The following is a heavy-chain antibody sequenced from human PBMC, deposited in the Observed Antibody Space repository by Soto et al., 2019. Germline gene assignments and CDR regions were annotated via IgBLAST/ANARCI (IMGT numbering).Heavy chain of an antibody. Sequence: QVQLLQAGADVKNPGSSVKISCKASGGTFSNYAVSWVRQAPGRGLQWMGGIIPLFGTINHAQNFQGRVTITADESTGTAYMELRSLTSDDSAVYYCARTPFQMASAGSFYFDNWGPGTLVTVSS. V-gene: IGHV1-69*01. CDR1: GGTFSNYA. CDR3: ARTPFQMASAGSFYFDN. J-gene: IGHJ4*02. D-gene: IGHD6-13*01. CDR2: IIPLFGTI.